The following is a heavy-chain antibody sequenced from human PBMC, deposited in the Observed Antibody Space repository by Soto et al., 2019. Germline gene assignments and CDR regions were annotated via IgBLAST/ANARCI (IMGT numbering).Heavy chain of an antibody. J-gene: IGHJ5*02. CDR3: ARVSGVVRGVIAHNWFDP. CDR1: GGSISSYY. D-gene: IGHD3-10*01. V-gene: IGHV4-4*07. CDR2: IYTSGST. Sequence: SETLSLTCTVSGGSISSYYWSWIRQPAGKGLEWIGRIYTSGSTNYNPSLKSRVTMSVDTSKNQFSLKLSSVTAADTAVYYCARVSGVVRGVIAHNWFDPRGQGTLVTVSS.